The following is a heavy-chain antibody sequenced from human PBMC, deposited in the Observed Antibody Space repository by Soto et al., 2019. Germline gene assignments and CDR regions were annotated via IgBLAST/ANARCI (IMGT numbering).Heavy chain of an antibody. CDR1: GFTFSSYG. D-gene: IGHD6-13*01. J-gene: IGHJ4*02. Sequence: QVQLVESGGGVVQPGRSLRLSCAASGFTFSSYGMHWVRQAPGKGLEWVAVISYDGSNKYYADSVKGRFTISRDNSKNTLYLQMNSLRAEDTAVYYCAKLCDIAGIDYWGQGTLVTVSS. CDR3: AKLCDIAGIDY. CDR2: ISYDGSNK. V-gene: IGHV3-30*18.